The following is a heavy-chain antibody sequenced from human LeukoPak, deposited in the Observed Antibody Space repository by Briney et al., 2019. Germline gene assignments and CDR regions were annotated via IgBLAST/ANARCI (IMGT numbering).Heavy chain of an antibody. Sequence: GRSLRLSCAASGFTFTSYSMNWVRQAPGKGLEWVSSISSSSSYIYYADSVKGRFTISRDNAKNSLYLQMNSLRAEDTAVYYCARDQYGDYGFDYWGQGTLVTVSS. J-gene: IGHJ4*02. CDR2: ISSSSSYI. CDR3: ARDQYGDYGFDY. D-gene: IGHD4-17*01. V-gene: IGHV3-21*01. CDR1: GFTFTSYS.